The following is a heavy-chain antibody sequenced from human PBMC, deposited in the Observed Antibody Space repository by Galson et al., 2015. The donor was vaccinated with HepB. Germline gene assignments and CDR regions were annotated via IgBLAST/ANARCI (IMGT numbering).Heavy chain of an antibody. CDR3: TTDVYYSTYWSWLDP. J-gene: IGHJ5*02. D-gene: IGHD2-8*02. Sequence: SLRLSCAASGFPFNNAWMTWVRQAPGMGLEWVGRIKSKTDGETTDYAAPMKGRFTISRDDSKNRLYLQMNSLKTEDTAVYYCTTDVYYSTYWSWLDPWGQGTLVTVSS. CDR2: IKSKTDGETT. CDR1: GFPFNNAW. V-gene: IGHV3-15*01.